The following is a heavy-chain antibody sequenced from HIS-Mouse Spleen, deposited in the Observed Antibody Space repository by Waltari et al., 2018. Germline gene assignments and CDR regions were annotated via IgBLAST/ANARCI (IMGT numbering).Heavy chain of an antibody. D-gene: IGHD6-6*01. Sequence: LVKPSETLSLTCTVSGYSISSGYYWGWIRQPPGKGLEWIGSIYHSGSTYYNPSLKSRVTISVDTSKNQFSLKLSSVTAADTAVYYCARDPGYSSSSNAFDIWGQGTMVTVSS. CDR2: IYHSGST. CDR3: ARDPGYSSSSNAFDI. V-gene: IGHV4-38-2*02. J-gene: IGHJ3*02. CDR1: GYSISSGYY.